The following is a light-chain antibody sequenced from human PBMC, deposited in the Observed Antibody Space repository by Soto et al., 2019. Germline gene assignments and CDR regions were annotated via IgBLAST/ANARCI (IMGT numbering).Light chain of an antibody. V-gene: IGKV3-15*01. CDR2: GAS. J-gene: IGKJ3*01. CDR1: QSISSN. Sequence: EIVMTQSPATLSVSPGERATLSCRASQSISSNLAWYQQKPGQAPRLLIYGASTRATGIPARFSGSGSGTEFTLTISGLQSEDFAVYYCQHYYDWPPIFTFGPGTKVDIK. CDR3: QHYYDWPPIFT.